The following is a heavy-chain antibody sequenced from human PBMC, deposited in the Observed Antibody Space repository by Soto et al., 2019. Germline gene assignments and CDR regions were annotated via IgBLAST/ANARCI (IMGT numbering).Heavy chain of an antibody. CDR2: IKYSGST. Sequence: SETLSLTCTVSGGSISSSSSYWGWIRQPPGKGLEWIGSIKYSGSTYYNTSLKSRITISVDTSKNKFSLKLTSVTAAVTAVYFCAKTGFWSNYRVADYWGQGTLVTVSS. D-gene: IGHD3-3*01. J-gene: IGHJ4*02. CDR1: GGSISSSSSY. V-gene: IGHV4-39*01. CDR3: AKTGFWSNYRVADY.